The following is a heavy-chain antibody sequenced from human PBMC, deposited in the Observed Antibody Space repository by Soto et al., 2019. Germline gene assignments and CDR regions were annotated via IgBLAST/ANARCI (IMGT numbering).Heavy chain of an antibody. V-gene: IGHV4-59*01. CDR2: IYYSGST. Sequence: SETLSLTCTVSGGSISSYYWSWIRQPPGKGLEWIGYIYYSGSTNYNPSLKSRVTISVDTSKNQFSLKLSSVTAADTAVYYCASVTQYYYDSGGYFGYWGQGTLVTVSS. CDR1: GGSISSYY. CDR3: ASVTQYYYDSGGYFGY. J-gene: IGHJ4*02. D-gene: IGHD3-22*01.